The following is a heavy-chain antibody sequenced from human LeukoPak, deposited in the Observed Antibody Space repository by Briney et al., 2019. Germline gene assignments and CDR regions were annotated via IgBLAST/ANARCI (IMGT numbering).Heavy chain of an antibody. D-gene: IGHD3-22*01. V-gene: IGHV1-69*01. J-gene: IGHJ4*02. Sequence: SVKVSCTASGGTFSSYAISWVRQAPGQGLEWMGGIIPIFGTANYAQKFQGRVTITADESTSTAYMELSSLRSEDTAIYYCAREWDFDSSGFYYYYWGQGTLVTVSS. CDR2: IIPIFGTA. CDR3: AREWDFDSSGFYYYY. CDR1: GGTFSSYA.